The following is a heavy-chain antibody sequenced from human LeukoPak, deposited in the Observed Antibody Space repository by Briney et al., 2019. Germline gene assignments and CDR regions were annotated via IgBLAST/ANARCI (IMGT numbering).Heavy chain of an antibody. CDR2: IRYDGSNK. Sequence: GGSLRLSCAASGFTFSSYGMHWVRQAPGKGLEWVAFIRYDGSNKYYADSEKGRFTISRDNSKNTLYLQMNSLRAEDTAVYYCAKLVAAAYDAFDIWGQGTMVTVSS. CDR3: AKLVAAAYDAFDI. J-gene: IGHJ3*02. CDR1: GFTFSSYG. V-gene: IGHV3-30*02. D-gene: IGHD6-13*01.